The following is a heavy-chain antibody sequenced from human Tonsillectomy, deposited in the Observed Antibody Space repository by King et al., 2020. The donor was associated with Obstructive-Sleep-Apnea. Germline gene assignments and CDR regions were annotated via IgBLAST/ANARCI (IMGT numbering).Heavy chain of an antibody. D-gene: IGHD2-2*02. CDR2: IYYSGST. CDR3: ARDRDVVVPAAIPMDV. J-gene: IGHJ6*02. V-gene: IGHV4-39*07. CDR1: GGSISSSSYY. Sequence: QLQESGPGLVKPSETLSLTCTVSGGSISSSSYYWGWIRQPPGKGLEWIGSIYYSGSTYYNPSLKSRVTISVDTSKNQFSLKLSSVTAADTAVYYCARDRDVVVPAAIPMDVWGQGTTVTVSS.